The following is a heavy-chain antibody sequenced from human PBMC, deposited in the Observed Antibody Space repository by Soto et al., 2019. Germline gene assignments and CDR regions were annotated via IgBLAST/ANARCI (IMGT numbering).Heavy chain of an antibody. CDR2: IIPIFGTA. D-gene: IGHD6-13*01. J-gene: IGHJ4*02. Sequence: QVQLVQSGAEVEKPGSSVKVSCKASGGTFSSYAISWVRQAPGQGLEWIGGIIPIFGTANYAQKFQGRVTITADESTSTAYMELSSLRSEDTAVYYCARAGAAAGTRTPKEVWGQGTLVTVSS. CDR3: ARAGAAAGTRTPKEV. V-gene: IGHV1-69*01. CDR1: GGTFSSYA.